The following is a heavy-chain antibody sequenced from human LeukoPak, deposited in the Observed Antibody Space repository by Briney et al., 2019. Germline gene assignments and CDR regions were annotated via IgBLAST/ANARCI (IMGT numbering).Heavy chain of an antibody. Sequence: GGSLRLSCAASGFTFSSYAMSWVRQAPGKGLEWVSAISGSGGSTYYADSVKGRFTISRDNSKDTLYLQMNSLRAEDTAVYYCAKDQVYYDSSGYWGQGTLVTVSS. CDR3: AKDQVYYDSSGY. CDR2: ISGSGGST. CDR1: GFTFSSYA. V-gene: IGHV3-23*01. J-gene: IGHJ4*02. D-gene: IGHD3-22*01.